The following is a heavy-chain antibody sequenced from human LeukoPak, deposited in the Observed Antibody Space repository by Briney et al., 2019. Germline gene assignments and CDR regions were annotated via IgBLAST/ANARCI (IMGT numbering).Heavy chain of an antibody. Sequence: ASVRGSCEASGYTFTGYYMNWVRQAPGQGLEWMGWINPNSGDTSYAQKFQGRVTMTRDTSISPAYMELSRLRSDDTAVYYCARAQYYYPHHYYVYWGQGTLVTVSS. CDR3: ARAQYYYPHHYYVY. CDR1: GYTFTGYY. D-gene: IGHD3-10*01. CDR2: INPNSGDT. J-gene: IGHJ4*02. V-gene: IGHV1-2*02.